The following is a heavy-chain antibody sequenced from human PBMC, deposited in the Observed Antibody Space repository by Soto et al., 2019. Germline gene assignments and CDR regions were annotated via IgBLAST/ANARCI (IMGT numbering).Heavy chain of an antibody. CDR1: GITFSKYA. CDR2: LSGSGAST. Sequence: GGSLRLSCAASGITFSKYAMSWVRQAPGKGLEWVSGLSGSGASTYYADSVKGRFTISRDNSKNTLFLQMNSLTVEDTAVYYGAGSPGSHPFDSWGQGTLVTVSS. CDR3: AGSPGSHPFDS. J-gene: IGHJ4*01. D-gene: IGHD3-10*01. V-gene: IGHV3-23*01.